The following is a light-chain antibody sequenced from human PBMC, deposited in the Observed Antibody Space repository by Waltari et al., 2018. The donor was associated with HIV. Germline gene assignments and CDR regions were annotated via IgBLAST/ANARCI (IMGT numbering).Light chain of an antibody. CDR1: IHNIGSTT. CDR2: TTN. J-gene: IGLJ3*02. CDR3: ATWDDSLNGPV. Sequence: QSVLTKPPSASATPRQRVTISCSGSIHNIGSTTVTWYQHPPGTAPKLLIYTTNQRPPGVPVRFSVSKSGASASLAISGLQSDDEADYYCATWDDSLNGPVFGGGTKLTVL. V-gene: IGLV1-44*01.